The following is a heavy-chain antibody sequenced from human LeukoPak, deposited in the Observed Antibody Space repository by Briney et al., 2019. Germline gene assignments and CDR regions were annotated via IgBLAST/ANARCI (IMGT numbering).Heavy chain of an antibody. D-gene: IGHD6-19*01. CDR2: INPNTGAT. J-gene: IGHJ4*02. Sequence: GASVKLSCTASGYTLTGYYLHWVRQAPGQGLEWMGWINPNTGATHSAQKFQGRITMTRDSSISTAYMDLSRLRSDDTAVYYCARDRVGSGWPRPYYFEVWGQGTLVTVSS. CDR1: GYTLTGYY. CDR3: ARDRVGSGWPRPYYFEV. V-gene: IGHV1-2*02.